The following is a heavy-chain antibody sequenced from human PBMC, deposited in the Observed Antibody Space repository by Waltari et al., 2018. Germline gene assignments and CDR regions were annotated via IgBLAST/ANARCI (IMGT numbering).Heavy chain of an antibody. CDR1: GCSISNYY. CDR3: ARQVHYDFWTGYYLFDY. V-gene: IGHV4-59*08. CDR2: IYYSGST. D-gene: IGHD3-3*01. Sequence: QVQLQESGPGLVTPSETLSLTCTVSGCSISNYYWSWIRQSPGKGLEWIGSIYYSGSTNYNPSLKSRVTLSVDTSKNHFSLKLSSVTAADTALYYCARQVHYDFWTGYYLFDYWGQGTLVTVSS. J-gene: IGHJ4*02.